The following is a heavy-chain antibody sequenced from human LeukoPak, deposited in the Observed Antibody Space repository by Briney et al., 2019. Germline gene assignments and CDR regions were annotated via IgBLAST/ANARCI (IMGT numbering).Heavy chain of an antibody. CDR3: ARDLRGRQGRSNWFDP. J-gene: IGHJ5*02. Sequence: PGGSLRLSCAASGFTFSSYAMHWVRQAPGKGLEWVAVISYDGSNKYYADSVKGRFTISRDNSKNTLYLQMSSLRAEDTAVYYCARDLRGRQGRSNWFDPWGQGTLVTVSS. V-gene: IGHV3-30*04. CDR1: GFTFSSYA. CDR2: ISYDGSNK.